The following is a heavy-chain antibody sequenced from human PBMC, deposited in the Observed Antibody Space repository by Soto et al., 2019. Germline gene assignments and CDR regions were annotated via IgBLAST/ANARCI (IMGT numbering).Heavy chain of an antibody. CDR3: AREDRLGSYVGDAFDI. Sequence: QVQLVQSGAEVKKPGASVKVSCKASGYTFTSYGISWVRQAPGQGLEWMGWSSAYNGNTNYAQKLQGRVTMTTDTSTSTAYMELRSLRSDDTAVYYCAREDRLGSYVGDAFDIWGQGTMVTVSS. CDR2: SSAYNGNT. V-gene: IGHV1-18*01. CDR1: GYTFTSYG. D-gene: IGHD3-16*01. J-gene: IGHJ3*02.